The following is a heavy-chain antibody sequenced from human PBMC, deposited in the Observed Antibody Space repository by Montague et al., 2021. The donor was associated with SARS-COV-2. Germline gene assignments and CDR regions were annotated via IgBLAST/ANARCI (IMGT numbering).Heavy chain of an antibody. Sequence: TLSLTCTVSGGSISSGSYSWSWIRQPAGNGLEWIGRIYTSGSTNYNPSLKSRVTISVDTSKNQFSLKLTSVTAADTAVYYCARVGVGTMVRGVIPAYYYYGMDVWGQGTTVTVSS. V-gene: IGHV4-61*02. CDR1: GGSISSGSYS. CDR3: ARVGVGTMVRGVIPAYYYYGMDV. D-gene: IGHD3-10*01. J-gene: IGHJ6*02. CDR2: IYTSGST.